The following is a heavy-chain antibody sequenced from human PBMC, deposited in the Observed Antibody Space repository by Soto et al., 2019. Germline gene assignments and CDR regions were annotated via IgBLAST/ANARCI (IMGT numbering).Heavy chain of an antibody. CDR1: GGSFSGYY. CDR3: ARGRYSYGYFDY. D-gene: IGHD5-18*01. CDR2: INHSGST. V-gene: IGHV4-34*01. J-gene: IGHJ4*02. Sequence: SETLSLTCAVYGGSFSGYYWSWIRQPPGKGLEWIGEINHSGSTNYNPSLKSRVTISVDTSKNQFSLKLSSVTAADTAVYYCARGRYSYGYFDYWGQGTLVTVSS.